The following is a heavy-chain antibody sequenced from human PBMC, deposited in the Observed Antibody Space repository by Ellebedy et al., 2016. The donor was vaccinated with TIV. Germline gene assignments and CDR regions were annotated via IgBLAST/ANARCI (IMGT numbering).Heavy chain of an antibody. CDR2: FDPEGGKK. CDR1: GYRLTDAS. Sequence: ASVKVSCXVSGYRLTDASTHWVRQAPGKGLEWMGGFDPEGGKKNSAQKFQGRLTVTEDETTDTVYMELSGLRADDTAVYYCARVPCSYSGCQGYGMDVWGQGTTVTVS. V-gene: IGHV1-24*01. J-gene: IGHJ6*02. D-gene: IGHD2-15*01. CDR3: ARVPCSYSGCQGYGMDV.